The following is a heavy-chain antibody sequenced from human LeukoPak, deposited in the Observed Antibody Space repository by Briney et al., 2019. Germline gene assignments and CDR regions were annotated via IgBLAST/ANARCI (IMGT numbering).Heavy chain of an antibody. CDR3: ASFAIVVVPAAGAFDI. V-gene: IGHV4-30-2*01. CDR1: GGSISSGGYY. J-gene: IGHJ3*02. D-gene: IGHD2-2*01. CDR2: IYHSGST. Sequence: SETLSLTCTVSGGSISSGGYYWSWIRQPPGKGLEWIGYIYHSGSTYYNPSLKSRVTISVDRSKNQFSLKLSSVTAADTAVYYCASFAIVVVPAAGAFDIWGQGTMVTVSS.